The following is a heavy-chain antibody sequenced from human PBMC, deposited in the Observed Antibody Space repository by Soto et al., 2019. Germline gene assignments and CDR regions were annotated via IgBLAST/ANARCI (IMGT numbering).Heavy chain of an antibody. V-gene: IGHV3-7*01. CDR2: IKEDGSET. J-gene: IGHJ3*01. D-gene: IGHD2-2*01. CDR1: EFTFSKYW. CDR3: VRFRLYCSMSSCFADAFDL. Sequence: QVVESGGGLVQPGGSLRLSCVASEFTFSKYWMSWVRQAPGKGLEWVANIKEDGSETYYVESGKGRFSISRDNVKKSMYLQMNSLRVEDTDVYYCVRFRLYCSMSSCFADAFDLWGQGTMVTVFS.